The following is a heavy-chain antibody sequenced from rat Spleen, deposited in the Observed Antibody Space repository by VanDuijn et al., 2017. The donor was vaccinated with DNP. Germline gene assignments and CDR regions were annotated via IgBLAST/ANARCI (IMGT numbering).Heavy chain of an antibody. CDR3: VRDRISEGILFDY. D-gene: IGHD1-11*01. Sequence: QVQLKESGPGLVQPSQTLSLTCTVAGFPLTSYNVHWVRQPPGKGLEWVGAIWSGGSTYYNSVFKSRLSINRDTSKNQVFLEMNSLQTEDTGTYYCVRDRISEGILFDYWGQGVLVTVSS. J-gene: IGHJ2*01. CDR2: IWSGGST. CDR1: GFPLTSYN. V-gene: IGHV2-41*01.